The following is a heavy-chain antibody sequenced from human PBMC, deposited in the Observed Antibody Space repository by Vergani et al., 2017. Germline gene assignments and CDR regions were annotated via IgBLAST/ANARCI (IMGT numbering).Heavy chain of an antibody. CDR3: ARETYYYDSSGYYYGYSFDI. CDR2: MNPNSGNT. D-gene: IGHD3-22*01. J-gene: IGHJ3*02. V-gene: IGHV1-8*01. CDR1: GYTFTSYD. Sequence: QVQLVQSGAEVKKPGASVKVSCKASGYTFTSYDINWVRQATGQGLEWMGWMNPNSGNTGYAQKFQGRVTMTRNTSISTAYMELSSLRSEDTAVYYCARETYYYDSSGYYYGYSFDIWGQGTMVTVSS.